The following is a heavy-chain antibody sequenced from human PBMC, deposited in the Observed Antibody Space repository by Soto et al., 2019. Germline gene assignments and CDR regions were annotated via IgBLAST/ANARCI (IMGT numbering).Heavy chain of an antibody. J-gene: IGHJ4*02. D-gene: IGHD2-15*01. V-gene: IGHV3-15*07. CDR3: TTGSVEGY. CDR2: VKTKAQGERK. CDR1: GFTFSSYS. Sequence: PGGSLRLSCAASGFTFSSYSMNWVRQAPGKGLEWVGRVKTKAQGERKDYGEAVQGRFTISRDDSKNSLHLQMTSLRTEDTAVYYCTTGSVEGYWGQGVLVTVSS.